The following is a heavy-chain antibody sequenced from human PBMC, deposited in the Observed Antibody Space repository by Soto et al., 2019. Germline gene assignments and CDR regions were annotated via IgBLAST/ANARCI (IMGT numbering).Heavy chain of an antibody. CDR3: ARRVILTGSPHYYYYGMDV. CDR1: GYDFTNYW. V-gene: IGHV5-51*01. D-gene: IGHD3-9*01. Sequence: PGESLKISCKGSGYDFTNYWIGWVRQMPGKGPEWMGIIHPRDSDTRYSPSFQGQVTISVDKSITTAYLQWSSLKASDTAMYYCARRVILTGSPHYYYYGMDVWGQGTTVTVSS. CDR2: IHPRDSDT. J-gene: IGHJ6*02.